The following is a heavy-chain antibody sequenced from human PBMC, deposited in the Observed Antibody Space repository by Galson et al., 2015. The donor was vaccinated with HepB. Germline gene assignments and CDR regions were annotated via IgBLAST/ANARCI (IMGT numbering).Heavy chain of an antibody. CDR2: ISSSSSYT. Sequence: SLRLSCAASGFTFSDYYMSWIRQAPGKGLEWVSYISSSSSYTNYADSVKGRFTISRDNAKNSLYLQMNSLRAEDTAVYYCARDLGQRDTGNYYYYGMDVWGQGTTVTVSS. D-gene: IGHD3-10*01. V-gene: IGHV3-11*06. J-gene: IGHJ6*02. CDR1: GFTFSDYY. CDR3: ARDLGQRDTGNYYYYGMDV.